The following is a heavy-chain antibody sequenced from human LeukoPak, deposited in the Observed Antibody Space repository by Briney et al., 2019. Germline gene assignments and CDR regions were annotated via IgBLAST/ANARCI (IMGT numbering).Heavy chain of an antibody. D-gene: IGHD5-24*01. J-gene: IGHJ4*02. CDR3: AKSGYNRFDY. CDR1: GFTFSSSA. V-gene: IGHV3-23*01. Sequence: GGSLRLSCAASGFTFSSSAMSWVRQAPGKGLEWVSSISGSGSGGSTYYADSVKGRFTISRDNSKNTLYLQMNSLIAEDTAVYYCAKSGYNRFDYWGQGTRVTVPS. CDR2: ISGSGSGGST.